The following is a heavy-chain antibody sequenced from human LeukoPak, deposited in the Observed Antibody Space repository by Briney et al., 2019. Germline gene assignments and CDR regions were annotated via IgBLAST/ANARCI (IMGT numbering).Heavy chain of an antibody. CDR3: ARVALDYGDYVWFDP. CDR1: GGSISSYY. D-gene: IGHD4-17*01. V-gene: IGHV4-59*01. CDR2: IYYSGST. Sequence: SETLSLTCTVSGGSISSYYWSWIQQPPGKGLEWIGYIYYSGSTNYNPSLKSRVTISVDTSKNQFSLKLSSVTAADTAVYYCARVALDYGDYVWFDPWGQGTLVTVSS. J-gene: IGHJ5*02.